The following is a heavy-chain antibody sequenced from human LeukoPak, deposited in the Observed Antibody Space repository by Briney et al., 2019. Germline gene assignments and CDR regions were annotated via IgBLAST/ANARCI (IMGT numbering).Heavy chain of an antibody. V-gene: IGHV4-34*01. D-gene: IGHD3-10*01. CDR1: GGSFSGYY. CDR2: INHSGSA. CDR3: ARGGGKSGYYYGSGSPLSY. Sequence: PSETLSPTCAVYGGSFSGYYWSWIRQPPGKGLEWIGEINHSGSANYNPSLKSRVTISVDTSKNQFSLKPSSVTAADTAVYYCARGGGKSGYYYGSGSPLSYWGQGTLVTVSS. J-gene: IGHJ4*02.